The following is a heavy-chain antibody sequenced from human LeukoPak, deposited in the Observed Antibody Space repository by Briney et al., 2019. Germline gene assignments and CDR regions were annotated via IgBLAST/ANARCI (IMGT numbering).Heavy chain of an antibody. V-gene: IGHV1-18*01. D-gene: IGHD3-22*01. J-gene: IGHJ5*02. CDR3: ARTPCDSSGYYYYRWFDP. CDR1: GYTFTTYG. CDR2: ISTYNGNT. Sequence: ASVKVSCKTSGYTFTTYGISWVRQAPGQGLEWMGWISTYNGNTNYAQKLQGRVTMTTDTSTSTAYMEVRSLRSDDTAVYYCARTPCDSSGYYYYRWFDPWGQGTLVTVSS.